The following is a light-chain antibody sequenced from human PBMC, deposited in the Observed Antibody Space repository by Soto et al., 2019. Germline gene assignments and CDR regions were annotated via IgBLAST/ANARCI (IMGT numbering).Light chain of an antibody. CDR3: KSYAGSNTYV. CDR1: KNDIGVYDF. CDR2: EGV. V-gene: IGLV2-8*01. Sequence: QSALTQPPSASGSPGQSVTISCTGTKNDIGVYDFVSWYQHHPGKAPRLIIYEGVQRPSGVPDRFSGSNSGNTASLPVSGLQAADEADYFCKSYAGSNTYVFGSGTKLTVL. J-gene: IGLJ1*01.